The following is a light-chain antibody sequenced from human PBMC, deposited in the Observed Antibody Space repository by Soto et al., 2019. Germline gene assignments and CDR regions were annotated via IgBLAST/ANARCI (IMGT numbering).Light chain of an antibody. J-gene: IGKJ5*01. V-gene: IGKV3D-20*02. CDR1: QSVSPSS. Sequence: EIRLTQSPGTLSLTPGERATLSCRASQSVSPSSLAWYQQRPGQSPRLLIYGASSRATGIPDRFSGRGSGTDFTLTISRLEPEDFAVYYCQQRSNWPITFGQGTRLEI. CDR2: GAS. CDR3: QQRSNWPIT.